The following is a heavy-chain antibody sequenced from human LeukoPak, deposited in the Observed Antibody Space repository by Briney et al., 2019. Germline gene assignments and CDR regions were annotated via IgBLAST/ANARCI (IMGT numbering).Heavy chain of an antibody. V-gene: IGHV1-2*02. D-gene: IGHD3-22*01. CDR1: GYTFTGYH. CDR3: ASGSSFDSSGRGFDY. CDR2: INPKSGGT. Sequence: GASVKVSCKASGYTFTGYHMHWVRQAPGQGLEWMGWINPKSGGTNYAQKFQGRVTMTRDTSISTAYMELSRLRFDDTAVYYCASGSSFDSSGRGFDYWGQGTLVTVSS. J-gene: IGHJ4*02.